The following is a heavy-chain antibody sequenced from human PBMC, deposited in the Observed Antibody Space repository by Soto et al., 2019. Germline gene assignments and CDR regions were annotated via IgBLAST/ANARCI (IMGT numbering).Heavy chain of an antibody. CDR2: FDPEDGET. Sequence: ASVKVSCKVSGYTLTELSMHWVRQAPGKGLEWMGGFDPEDGETIYAQKFQGRVTMTEDTSTDTAYMELSSLRSEDTAVYYCATDGGYSGYDLVREKGDYYYYCGMDVWGQATTVTVSS. J-gene: IGHJ6*02. V-gene: IGHV1-24*01. CDR3: ATDGGYSGYDLVREKGDYYYYCGMDV. D-gene: IGHD5-12*01. CDR1: GYTLTELS.